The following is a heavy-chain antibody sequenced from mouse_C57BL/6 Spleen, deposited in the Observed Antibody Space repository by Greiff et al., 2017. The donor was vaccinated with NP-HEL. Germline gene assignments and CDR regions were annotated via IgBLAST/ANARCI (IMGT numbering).Heavy chain of an antibody. J-gene: IGHJ2*01. CDR3: ARGSNYVDY. CDR1: GYTFTNYW. CDR2: IYPGGGYT. Sequence: VKLVESGAELVRPGTSVKMSCKASGYTFTNYWIGWAKQRPGHGLEWIGDIYPGGGYTNYNEKFKGKATLTADKSSSTAYMQFSSLTSEDSAIYYCARGSNYVDYWGQGTTLTVSS. V-gene: IGHV1-63*01.